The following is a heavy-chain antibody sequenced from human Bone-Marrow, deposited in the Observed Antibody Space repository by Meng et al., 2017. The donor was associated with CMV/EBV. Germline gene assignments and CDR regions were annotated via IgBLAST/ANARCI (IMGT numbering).Heavy chain of an antibody. CDR1: GFTFSSYA. Sequence: GGSLRLSCAASGFTFSSYAMHWVRQAPGKGLEWVAVISYDGSNKYYADSVKGRFTISRDNSKNTLYLQMNSLRAEDTAVYYCARSMQEKYYYGMDVWGQETTVTVSS. V-gene: IGHV3-30-3*01. CDR3: ARSMQEKYYYGMDV. J-gene: IGHJ6*02. CDR2: ISYDGSNK.